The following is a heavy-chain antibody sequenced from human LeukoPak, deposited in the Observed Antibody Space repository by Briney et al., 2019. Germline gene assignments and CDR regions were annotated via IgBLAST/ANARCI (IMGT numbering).Heavy chain of an antibody. Sequence: PSETLSLTCTVSGGSISSYYWSWIRQPPGKGLEWIGYIYYSGSTNYNPSLKSRVTISVDTSKNQFSLKLSSVTAAGTAVYYCARHSGYSSGWYGHWGQGTLVTVSS. J-gene: IGHJ5*02. D-gene: IGHD6-19*01. V-gene: IGHV4-59*08. CDR2: IYYSGST. CDR1: GGSISSYY. CDR3: ARHSGYSSGWYGH.